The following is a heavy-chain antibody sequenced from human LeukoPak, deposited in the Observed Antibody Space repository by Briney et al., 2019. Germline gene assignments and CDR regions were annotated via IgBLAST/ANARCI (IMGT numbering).Heavy chain of an antibody. J-gene: IGHJ4*02. CDR3: ARTLAVADAFDY. CDR2: ISSSSTTI. V-gene: IGHV3-48*01. D-gene: IGHD6-19*01. Sequence: GGSLRLSCAASGFTFSSYSMNWVRQAPGQGLEWASYISSSSTTIYYADSVKGRFTISRDNAKNSLYLQMNSLRAEDTAVYYCARTLAVADAFDYWGQGTLVTVSS. CDR1: GFTFSSYS.